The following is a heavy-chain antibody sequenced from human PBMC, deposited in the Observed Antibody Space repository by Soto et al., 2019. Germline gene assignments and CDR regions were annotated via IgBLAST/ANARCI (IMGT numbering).Heavy chain of an antibody. CDR2: IDYSGST. Sequence: QLQLQESGPGLVKPSETLSLTCTVSGGTIRSSNYYWAWIRQPPGKGLEWIGCIDYSGSTYYNPSLKSRVTISIDTSKNHFSLKLGSVTAADTALYYFSRRAPEGFDPWGQGTLVTVSS. CDR1: GGTIRSSNYY. V-gene: IGHV4-39*02. CDR3: SRRAPEGFDP. J-gene: IGHJ5*02.